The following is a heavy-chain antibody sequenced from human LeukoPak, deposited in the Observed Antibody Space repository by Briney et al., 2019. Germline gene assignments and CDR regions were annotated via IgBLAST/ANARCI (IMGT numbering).Heavy chain of an antibody. CDR1: GGSFSGYY. D-gene: IGHD6-6*01. V-gene: IGHV4-34*01. Sequence: SETLSLTCAVYGGSFSGYYWSWIRQPPGKGLEWIGEINHSGSTNYNPSLKSRVTISVDTSKNQFSLKLGSVTAADTAVYYCARGRSRYSSSSNWYFDLWGRGTLVTVSS. CDR2: INHSGST. J-gene: IGHJ2*01. CDR3: ARGRSRYSSSSNWYFDL.